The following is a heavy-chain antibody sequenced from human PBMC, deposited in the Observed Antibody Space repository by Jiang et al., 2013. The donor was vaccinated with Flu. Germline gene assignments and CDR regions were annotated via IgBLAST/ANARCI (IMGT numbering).Heavy chain of an antibody. CDR2: MSYSGDT. J-gene: IGHJ4*02. Sequence: PGLVKPSETLSLICTVSGDSISSVGYYWGWIRQPPGKGLEWIGSMSYSGDTYYGPSLRSRVTISVDTPKNQFSLKLSSVTAADTAVYYCARHVGGAAAWFDYWGQGTLVTVSS. D-gene: IGHD6-13*01. CDR3: ARHVGGAAAWFDY. CDR1: GDSISSVGYY. V-gene: IGHV4-39*01.